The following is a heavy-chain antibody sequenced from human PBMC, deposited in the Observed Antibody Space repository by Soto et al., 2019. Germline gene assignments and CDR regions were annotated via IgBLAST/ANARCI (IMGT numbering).Heavy chain of an antibody. CDR1: GGTFSSYT. CDR2: IIPILGIA. Sequence: QVQLVQSGAEVKKPGSSVKVSCKASGGTFSSYTISWVRQAPGQGLEWMGRIIPILGIANYAQKFQGRVTITADKSTSTAYMELSSLRSEDTALYYCAIEAVAGTLDYYYYGMDVWGQGTTVTVSS. D-gene: IGHD6-19*01. V-gene: IGHV1-69*02. CDR3: AIEAVAGTLDYYYYGMDV. J-gene: IGHJ6*02.